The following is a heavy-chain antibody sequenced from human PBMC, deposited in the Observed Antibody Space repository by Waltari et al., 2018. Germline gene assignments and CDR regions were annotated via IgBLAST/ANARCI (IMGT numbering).Heavy chain of an antibody. J-gene: IGHJ4*02. D-gene: IGHD3-16*01. CDR2: ILYDGSTK. CDR3: AKGPGGARPGDD. CDR1: GFTFRRSG. V-gene: IGHV3-33*03. Sequence: VPLVASGGGVVQPGRSLRLSCAASGFTFRRSGMHWVRQAPGKGRAGVAVILYDGSTKYYADSVKGRGTSARDKAKNTRERQRNSRRAEDTAGEDGAKGPGGARPGDDGGQGTRGT.